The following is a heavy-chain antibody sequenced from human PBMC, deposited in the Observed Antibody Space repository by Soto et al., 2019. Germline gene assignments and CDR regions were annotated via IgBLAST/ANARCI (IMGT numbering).Heavy chain of an antibody. Sequence: SETRSLTCAVYGGSFSGYYRSWIRQPPGKGLEWIGEINHTGSTNYNPSLKSRVTISVDTSKNQFSLKLSSVTAADTAVYYCARLRAAGLSQIIAAAGSRYYYYYGMDVWGQGTTVT. CDR3: ARLRAAGLSQIIAAAGSRYYYYYGMDV. CDR2: INHTGST. D-gene: IGHD6-13*01. J-gene: IGHJ6*02. V-gene: IGHV4-34*01. CDR1: GGSFSGYY.